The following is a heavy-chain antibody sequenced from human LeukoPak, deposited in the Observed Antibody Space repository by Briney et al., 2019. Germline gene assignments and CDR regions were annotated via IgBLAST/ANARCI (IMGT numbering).Heavy chain of an antibody. CDR3: ARDSTYYYDSSGYYIGESFDY. Sequence: PGGSLRLSCAASGFTFSSYAMHWVRQAPGKGLEWVAVISYDGSNKYYADSVKGRFTISRDNSKNTLYLQMNSLRAEDTAVYYCARDSTYYYDSSGYYIGESFDYWGQGTLVTGSS. V-gene: IGHV3-30*04. D-gene: IGHD3-22*01. CDR2: ISYDGSNK. CDR1: GFTFSSYA. J-gene: IGHJ4*02.